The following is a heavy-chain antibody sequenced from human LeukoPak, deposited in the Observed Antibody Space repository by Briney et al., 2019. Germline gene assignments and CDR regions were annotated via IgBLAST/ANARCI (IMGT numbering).Heavy chain of an antibody. V-gene: IGHV3-30-3*01. J-gene: IGHJ4*02. CDR1: GFTFGSYA. D-gene: IGHD6-13*01. CDR2: IPYDESNK. CDR3: ARVYSSSWRFFDY. Sequence: GGSLRLSCAASGFTFGSYAMYWVRQAPGKGLEWVAVIPYDESNKYYADSVKGRFTISRDNSKNTLYLQMNSLRAEDTAVYYCARVYSSSWRFFDYWGQGTLVTVSS.